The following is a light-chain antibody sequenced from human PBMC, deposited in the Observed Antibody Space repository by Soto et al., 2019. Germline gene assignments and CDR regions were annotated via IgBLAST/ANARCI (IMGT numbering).Light chain of an antibody. Sequence: QSALTQPPSASGSPGQSVTISCTGTSSDVGAYDYVSWFQQHPGKAPKLIIYQVTKRPSGVPDRFSGSKSGNTASQTVSGLQAEDEADYYCSSYVVSYNWVFGGGTKLTVL. CDR3: SSYVVSYNWV. J-gene: IGLJ3*02. CDR2: QVT. V-gene: IGLV2-8*01. CDR1: SSDVGAYDY.